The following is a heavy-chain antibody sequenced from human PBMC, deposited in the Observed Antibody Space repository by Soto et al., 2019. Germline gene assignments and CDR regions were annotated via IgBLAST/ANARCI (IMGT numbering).Heavy chain of an antibody. CDR1: GGPISSSRYY. Sequence: SETLSLTCTVSGGPISSSRYYWGWIRQPPGKGLEWIGSIYYSGSTYYNPSLKSRVTISVDTSKNQFSLKLSSVTAADTAVYYCARSYSSSWYYFDYWGQGTLVTVSS. CDR3: ARSYSSSWYYFDY. J-gene: IGHJ4*02. CDR2: IYYSGST. V-gene: IGHV4-39*01. D-gene: IGHD6-13*01.